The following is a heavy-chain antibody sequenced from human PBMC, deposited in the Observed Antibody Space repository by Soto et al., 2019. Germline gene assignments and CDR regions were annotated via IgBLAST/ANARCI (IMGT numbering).Heavy chain of an antibody. V-gene: IGHV6-1*01. Sequence: SQTLSLTCAISGDSVSSNSAACNWIRQSPSRGLEWLGRTYYRSKWYNDYAVSVKSRITINPDTSKNQFSLQLNSVTPEDTAVYYCARDRGIAGVDWFDPWGQGTRVTVSS. CDR3: ARDRGIAGVDWFDP. CDR1: GDSVSSNSAA. CDR2: TYYRSKWYN. J-gene: IGHJ5*02. D-gene: IGHD6-13*01.